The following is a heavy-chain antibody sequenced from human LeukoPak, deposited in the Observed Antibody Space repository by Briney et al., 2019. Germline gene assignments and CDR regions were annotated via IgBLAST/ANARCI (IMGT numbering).Heavy chain of an antibody. V-gene: IGHV3-7*01. CDR2: IKQDGSEK. Sequence: GGSLRLSCAASGFTFSSHWMSWFRQAPGKGLEWVANIKQDGSEKYYVDYVKSRFNIYTDNAKNSLYLQMNSLRAEDTAVYYCAREVSLGPLWFGELLSRLYNWFDPWGQGTLVTVSS. D-gene: IGHD3-10*01. J-gene: IGHJ5*02. CDR1: GFTFSSHW. CDR3: AREVSLGPLWFGELLSRLYNWFDP.